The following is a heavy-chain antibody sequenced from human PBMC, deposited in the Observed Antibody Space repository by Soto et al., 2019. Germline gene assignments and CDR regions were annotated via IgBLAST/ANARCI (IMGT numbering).Heavy chain of an antibody. V-gene: IGHV3-74*01. CDR3: ARNRGRDFGYYYYYGMDV. J-gene: IGHJ6*02. CDR1: GFTFSSYW. Sequence: GGSLRLSCAASGFTFSSYWMHWVRQAPGKGLVWVSRINSDGSSTSYADSVKGRFTISRDNAKNTLYLQMNSLRAEDTAVYYCARNRGRDFGYYYYYGMDVWGQGTTVTVSS. CDR2: INSDGSST. D-gene: IGHD3-16*01.